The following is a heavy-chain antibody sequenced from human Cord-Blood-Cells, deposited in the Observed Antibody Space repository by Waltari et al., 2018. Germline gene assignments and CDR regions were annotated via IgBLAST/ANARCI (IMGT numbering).Heavy chain of an antibody. V-gene: IGHV1-3*01. CDR3: ARGGVGYCSSTSCHRYWYFDL. CDR2: INAGNGNT. CDR1: GYTFTSYA. D-gene: IGHD2-2*01. J-gene: IGHJ2*01. Sequence: QVQLVQSGAEVKKPGASVKVSCKASGYTFTSYAMHWVGQAPGQRLEWMGWINAGNGNTKYSQRFQGRVTITRDTSASTAYMELSSLRSEDTAVYYCARGGVGYCSSTSCHRYWYFDLWGRGTLVTVSS.